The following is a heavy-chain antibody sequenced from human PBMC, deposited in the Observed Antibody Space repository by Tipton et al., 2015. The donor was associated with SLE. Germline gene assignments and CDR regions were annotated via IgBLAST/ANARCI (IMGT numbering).Heavy chain of an antibody. Sequence: SLRLSCAASGFTFSNYGMHWVRQAPGKGLEWVAVIWYDGSNKYYADSVKGRFTISRDNSKNTLYLQMSSLRPEDTAVYYCAKNAEKHCGGDCSPFDYWGQGTLVTVSS. V-gene: IGHV3-30*18. CDR2: IWYDGSNK. D-gene: IGHD2-21*01. CDR3: AKNAEKHCGGDCSPFDY. J-gene: IGHJ4*02. CDR1: GFTFSNYG.